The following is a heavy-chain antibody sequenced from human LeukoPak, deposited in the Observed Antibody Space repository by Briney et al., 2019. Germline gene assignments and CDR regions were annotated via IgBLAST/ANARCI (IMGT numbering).Heavy chain of an antibody. CDR1: GFTFSSYS. CDR3: ARDGSGSKFDY. D-gene: IGHD6-19*01. V-gene: IGHV3-21*01. J-gene: IGHJ4*02. CDR2: ISSSSSYI. Sequence: GGSLRLSCAASGFTFSSYSMNWVRQAPGKGLEWVSSISSSSSYIYYADSVKGRSTISRDNAKNSLYLQMNSLRAEDTAVYYCARDGSGSKFDYWGQGTLVTVSS.